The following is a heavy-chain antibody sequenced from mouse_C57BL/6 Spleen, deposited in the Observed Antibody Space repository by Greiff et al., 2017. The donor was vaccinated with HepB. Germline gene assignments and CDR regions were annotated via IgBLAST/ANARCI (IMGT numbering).Heavy chain of an antibody. CDR1: GFTFSSYA. CDR2: ISSGGDYI. J-gene: IGHJ4*01. D-gene: IGHD1-1*01. V-gene: IGHV5-9-1*02. CDR3: TRAHYYGSSYYAMDY. Sequence: EVQRVESGEGLVKPGGSLKLSCAASGFTFSSYAMSWVRQTPEKRLEWVAYISSGGDYIYYADTVKGRFTISRDNARNTLYLQMSSLKSEDTAMYYCTRAHYYGSSYYAMDYWGQGTSVTVSS.